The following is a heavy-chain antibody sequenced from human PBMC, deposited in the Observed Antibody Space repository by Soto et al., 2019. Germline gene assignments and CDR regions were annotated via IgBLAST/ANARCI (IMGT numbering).Heavy chain of an antibody. J-gene: IGHJ1*01. V-gene: IGHV1-8*01. CDR2: MNPNSGET. D-gene: IGHD6-19*01. CDR3: ARASRIDYSSGWYAYLQH. CDR1: GYIFTSYE. Sequence: QEQLVQSGAEVKKPGASVKVSCKASGYIFTSYEINWVRQAPGRGLEWMGWMNPNSGETVYAQKFQGRVTMTRNTSNGTAYMELSSLRSEDTAVYFCARASRIDYSSGWYAYLQHWGQGTLVSVSS.